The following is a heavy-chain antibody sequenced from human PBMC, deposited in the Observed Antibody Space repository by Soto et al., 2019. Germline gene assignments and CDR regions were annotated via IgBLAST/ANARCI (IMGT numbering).Heavy chain of an antibody. D-gene: IGHD3-10*01. V-gene: IGHV3-30*18. J-gene: IGHJ6*02. CDR2: ISYDGSNK. CDR3: AKPLKPCYYHGMYV. CDR1: GFTFSSYG. Sequence: LRLSCAASGFTFSSYGMHWVRQAPGKGLEWVAVISYDGSNKYYADSVKGRFTISRDNSKNTLYLQMNSLRAEDTAVYYCAKPLKPCYYHGMYVWGXGTTVTGSS.